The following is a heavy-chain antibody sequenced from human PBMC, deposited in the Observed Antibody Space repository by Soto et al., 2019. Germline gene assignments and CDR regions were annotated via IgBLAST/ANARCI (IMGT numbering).Heavy chain of an antibody. Sequence: LSLPFPFSFSSLNNNYYYFSLIRQTPGKGLEWIGYVYYSGTTDYIPSLKSRLSMSIDKSQNQFTLKLNSVTAADTATYYCARMSYFYDKWYFDLWGRGTLVTVSS. J-gene: IGHJ2*01. V-gene: IGHV4-30-4*01. D-gene: IGHD3-22*01. CDR2: VYYSGTT. CDR3: ARMSYFYDKWYFDL. CDR1: FSSLNNNYYY.